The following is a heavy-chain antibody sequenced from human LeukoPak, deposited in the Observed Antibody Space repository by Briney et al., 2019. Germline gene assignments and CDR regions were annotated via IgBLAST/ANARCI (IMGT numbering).Heavy chain of an antibody. Sequence: GESLKISCRGSGYSFTSYWIGWVRQMPGKGLEWMGIIYPGDSDTRYSPSFQGQVTISADKSISTAYLQWSSLKASDTAMYYCARRIAAPRNPLGYWFDPWAREPWSPSPQ. CDR2: IYPGDSDT. CDR3: ARRIAAPRNPLGYWFDP. D-gene: IGHD6-6*01. V-gene: IGHV5-51*01. J-gene: IGHJ5*02. CDR1: GYSFTSYW.